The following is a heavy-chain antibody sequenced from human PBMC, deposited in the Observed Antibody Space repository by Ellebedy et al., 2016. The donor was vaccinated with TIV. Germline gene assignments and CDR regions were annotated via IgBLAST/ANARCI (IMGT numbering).Heavy chain of an antibody. Sequence: ASVKVSCKASGGTFSSYAISWVRQAPGQGLEWMGGIIPIFGTANYAQKSQGRVTITADESTSTAYMELSSLRSEDTAVYYCAGGGYCGGDCYQNDAFDIWGQGTMVTVSS. J-gene: IGHJ3*02. V-gene: IGHV1-69*13. D-gene: IGHD2-21*02. CDR2: IIPIFGTA. CDR3: AGGGYCGGDCYQNDAFDI. CDR1: GGTFSSYA.